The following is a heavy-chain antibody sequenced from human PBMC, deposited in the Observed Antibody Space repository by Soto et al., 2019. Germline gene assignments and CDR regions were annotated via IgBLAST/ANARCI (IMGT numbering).Heavy chain of an antibody. J-gene: IGHJ6*02. V-gene: IGHV1-46*01. CDR2: INPNGGGT. CDR3: ARHNMHCYSPSEGYFYYGMDV. Sequence: SDTVSYMPSGYTFTHYHMHLVRQAPGQGFEWIGMINPNGGGTSEAQKFQGRVTMTRDTSTSTVHIDLSSVKSEDTGVYYCARHNMHCYSPSEGYFYYGMDVRGQGTTVTVSS. D-gene: IGHD2-21*01. CDR1: GYTFTHYH.